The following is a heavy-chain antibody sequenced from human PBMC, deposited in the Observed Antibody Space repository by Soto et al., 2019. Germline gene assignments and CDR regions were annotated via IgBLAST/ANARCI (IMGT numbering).Heavy chain of an antibody. CDR2: IIPIFGTA. CDR1: AGTFSSYA. Sequence: GASVKVSFKASAGTFSSYAISWVRQAPGKGLEWMGGIIPIFGTANYAQKFQGRVTITADESTSTAEMEMSSLRSEDTAVYYCAAWRVVNSKKQGAFDIWGQWTMVTVSS. V-gene: IGHV1-69*13. D-gene: IGHD6-19*01. J-gene: IGHJ3*02. CDR3: AAWRVVNSKKQGAFDI.